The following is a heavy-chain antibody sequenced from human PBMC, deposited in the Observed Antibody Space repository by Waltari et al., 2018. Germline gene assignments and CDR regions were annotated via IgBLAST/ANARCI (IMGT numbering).Heavy chain of an antibody. CDR3: ARDAVATFDY. J-gene: IGHJ4*02. D-gene: IGHD5-12*01. CDR2: IYYSGST. Sequence: QVQLQESGPGLVKPSETLSLTCTVSGGSISSHYWRWIRQPPGKGLEWIGYIYYSGSTNYNPSLKSRVTISVDTSKNQFSLKLSSVTAADTAVYYCARDAVATFDYWGQGTLVTVSS. V-gene: IGHV4-59*11. CDR1: GGSISSHY.